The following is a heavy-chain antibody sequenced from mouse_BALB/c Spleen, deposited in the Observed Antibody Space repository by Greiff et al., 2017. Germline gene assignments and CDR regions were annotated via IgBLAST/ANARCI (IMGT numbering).Heavy chain of an antibody. Sequence: EVKLMESGPGLVKPSQSLSLTCTVTGYSITSDYAWNWIRQFPGNKLEWMGYISYSGSTSYNPSLKSRISITRDTSKNQFFLQLNSVTTEDTATYYCARWGTYYGSSYGYFDVWGAGTTVTVSS. CDR2: ISYSGST. D-gene: IGHD1-1*01. V-gene: IGHV3-2*02. CDR1: GYSITSDYA. CDR3: ARWGTYYGSSYGYFDV. J-gene: IGHJ1*01.